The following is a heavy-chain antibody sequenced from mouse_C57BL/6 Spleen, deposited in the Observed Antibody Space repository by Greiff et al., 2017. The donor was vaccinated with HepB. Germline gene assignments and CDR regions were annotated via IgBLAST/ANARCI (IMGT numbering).Heavy chain of an antibody. J-gene: IGHJ3*01. D-gene: IGHD2-4*01. V-gene: IGHV5-9*01. CDR2: ISGGCGNT. Sequence: EVQVVESGGGLVKPGGSLKLSCAASGFTFSSYTMSWVRQTPEKRLEWVATISGGCGNTYYPDSVKGRFTISRDNAKNTLYLQLSRLRYEDTALYYCERREGLRAWFAYWGQGTLVTVSA. CDR3: ERREGLRAWFAY. CDR1: GFTFSSYT.